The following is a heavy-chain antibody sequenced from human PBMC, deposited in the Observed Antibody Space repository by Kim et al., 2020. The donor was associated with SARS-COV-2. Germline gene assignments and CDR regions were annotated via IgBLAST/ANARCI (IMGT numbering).Heavy chain of an antibody. CDR1: GYTFTSYA. V-gene: IGHV1-3*01. CDR3: ARGITMVRGVMAAGY. CDR2: INAGNGNT. D-gene: IGHD3-10*01. J-gene: IGHJ4*02. Sequence: ASVKVSCKASGYTFTSYAMHWVRQAPGQRLEWMGWINAGNGNTKYSQKFQGRVTITRDTSASTAYMELSSLRSEDTAVYYCARGITMVRGVMAAGYWGQGTLVTVSS.